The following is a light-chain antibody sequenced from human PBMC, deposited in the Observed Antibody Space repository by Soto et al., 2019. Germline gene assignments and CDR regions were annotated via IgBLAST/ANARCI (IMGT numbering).Light chain of an antibody. V-gene: IGKV1-5*03. CDR1: ESISIG. CDR2: KES. Sequence: DIQMTQSPSTLSASVGDTVTITRRASESISIGLAWYQQKPGKAPILLINKESSLESGVPSRFSGTGSGTEFTLIISSLQPDDFATYYRQQYGSYWTFGQGTKVDIK. J-gene: IGKJ1*01. CDR3: QQYGSYWT.